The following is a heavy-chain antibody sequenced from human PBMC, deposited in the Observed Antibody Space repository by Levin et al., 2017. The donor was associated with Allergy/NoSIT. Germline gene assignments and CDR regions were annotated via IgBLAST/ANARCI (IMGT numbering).Heavy chain of an antibody. CDR1: GFTFSDRG. CDR2: IERDDSGR. J-gene: IGHJ4*02. D-gene: IGHD7-27*01. V-gene: IGHV3-7*01. Sequence: GGSLRLSCAASGFTFSDRGMSWVRQAPGMGLEWVATIERDDSGRYYTDSVRGRFTISRDNAKNSLYLQMDSLRAEDTAVYYCARDHWGTDDCWGQGTLVTVSS. CDR3: ARDHWGTDDC.